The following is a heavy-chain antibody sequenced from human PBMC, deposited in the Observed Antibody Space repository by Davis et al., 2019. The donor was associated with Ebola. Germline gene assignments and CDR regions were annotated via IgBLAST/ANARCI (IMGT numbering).Heavy chain of an antibody. CDR1: GFTFSSYW. D-gene: IGHD1-1*01. J-gene: IGHJ3*01. V-gene: IGHV3-7*03. CDR3: ATELNGDAFDV. Sequence: PGGSLRLSCAASGFTFSSYWMNWVRQGPGKGLEWVANIKQDGSKKNYVDSVKDRFTISRDNAKNSLFLQMNNLRADGTAVYYCATELNGDAFDVWGRGTMVTVSS. CDR2: IKQDGSKK.